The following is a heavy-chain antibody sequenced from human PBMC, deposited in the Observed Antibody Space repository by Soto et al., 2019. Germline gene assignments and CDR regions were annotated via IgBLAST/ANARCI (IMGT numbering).Heavy chain of an antibody. CDR3: ARRAGPDFYYMDV. CDR1: GFTLSGYA. J-gene: IGHJ6*03. V-gene: IGHV3-64*01. CDR2: ISSNGVGT. D-gene: IGHD6-13*01. Sequence: EVQLAESGGGLAQPGGSLRLSCAASGFTLSGYAMDWVRQAPGEGREYVSGISSNGVGTYYANSVQGRFTISRDNSKKTVYLQMGSLRPEDMAVYYCARRAGPDFYYMDVWGKGTTVTVSS.